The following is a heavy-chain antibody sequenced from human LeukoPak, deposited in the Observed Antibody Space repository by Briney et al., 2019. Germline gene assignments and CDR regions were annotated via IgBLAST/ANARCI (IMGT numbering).Heavy chain of an antibody. D-gene: IGHD4-17*01. CDR2: ISARGDRT. V-gene: IGHV3-11*04. CDR1: GFTFSDYY. CDR3: ARPTTVTTISADAFDI. Sequence: GGSLRLSCAASGFTFSDYYMSWIRQSPGKGLEWVSLISARGDRTYYADSVKGRFTISRDNAQNSLYLQMNSLRAEDSSVYYCARPTTVTTISADAFDIWGQGTMVTVSS. J-gene: IGHJ3*02.